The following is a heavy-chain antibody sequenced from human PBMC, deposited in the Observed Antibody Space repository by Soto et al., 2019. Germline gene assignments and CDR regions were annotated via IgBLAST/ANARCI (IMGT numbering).Heavy chain of an antibody. CDR1: GFTFGDYY. Sequence: QAHLVESGGGLVKPGGSLRLSCAASGFTFGDYYMAWIRQAPGKGLEWVSYISSSGSAIYYADSVRGRFTISRDNAKNSLYLQMNSLRAGDTAMYYCAREIVPAATADAFHIWGQGTMVTVSS. CDR2: ISSSGSAI. D-gene: IGHD2-2*01. V-gene: IGHV3-11*01. CDR3: AREIVPAATADAFHI. J-gene: IGHJ3*02.